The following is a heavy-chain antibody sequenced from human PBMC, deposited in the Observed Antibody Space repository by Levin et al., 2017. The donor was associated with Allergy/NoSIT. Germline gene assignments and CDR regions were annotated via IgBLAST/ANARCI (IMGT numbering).Heavy chain of an antibody. CDR2: IYYSGST. CDR3: AREHPVVLAAFDI. D-gene: IGHD2-2*01. V-gene: IGHV4-30-4*01. Sequence: SETLSLTCTVSGGSISSGDYYWSWIRQPPGKGLEWIGYIYYSGSTYYNPSLKSRVTISVDTSKNQFSLKLSSVTAADTAVYYCAREHPVVLAAFDIWGQGTMVTVSS. CDR1: GGSISSGDYY. J-gene: IGHJ3*02.